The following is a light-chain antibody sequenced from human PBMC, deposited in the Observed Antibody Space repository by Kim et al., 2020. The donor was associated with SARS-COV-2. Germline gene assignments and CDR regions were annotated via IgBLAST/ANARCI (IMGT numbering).Light chain of an antibody. CDR3: CSYAGSSWV. CDR1: SSDFGGFDL. V-gene: IGLV2-23*02. Sequence: PGQSITTSGTGTSSDFGGFDLVSWCQHHPGKAPKLIIHEVKRRPSGVSNRFSGSKSGNTASLTISGLQAEDEADYHCCSYAGSSWVFGGGTQLTVL. CDR2: EVK. J-gene: IGLJ3*02.